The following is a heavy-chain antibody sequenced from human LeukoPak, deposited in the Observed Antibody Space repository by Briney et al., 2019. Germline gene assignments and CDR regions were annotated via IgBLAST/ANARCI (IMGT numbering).Heavy chain of an antibody. D-gene: IGHD5-18*01. CDR1: GFTFSSYA. CDR2: ISSDGATK. V-gene: IGHV3-30-3*01. J-gene: IGHJ3*02. CDR3: AKDLPGYGAFDI. Sequence: GGSLRLSRAASGFTFSSYAMHWVRQAPGKGLEWVAIISSDGATKYYADSVKGRFTISSDNSKNTLYLQMNSLRAEDTAVYYCAKDLPGYGAFDIWGQGTMVTVSS.